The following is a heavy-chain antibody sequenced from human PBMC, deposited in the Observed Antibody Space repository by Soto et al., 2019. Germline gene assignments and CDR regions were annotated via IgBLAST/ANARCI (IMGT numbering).Heavy chain of an antibody. CDR2: ISSNGDIT. CDR3: ARLPKGSLVTG. V-gene: IGHV3-48*02. J-gene: IGHJ4*02. Sequence: EVHLEESGGGLVYPGGSLRLSCEGSGFRFSDHSMNWVRQAPGKGLQWIAYISSNGDITYYADSVKGRFTVSRDNANNALFLQMNSLRDDDTATYYCARLPKGSLVTGWGQGARVTVSS. CDR1: GFRFSDHS. D-gene: IGHD2-21*02.